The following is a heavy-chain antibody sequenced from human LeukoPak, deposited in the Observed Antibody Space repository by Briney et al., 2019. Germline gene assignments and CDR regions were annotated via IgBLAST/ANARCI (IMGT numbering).Heavy chain of an antibody. Sequence: PGRSLRLSCAASGFTFSSYAMHWVRQAPGKGLEWVAVISYDGSNKYYADSVKGRFTISRDNSKNTLYLQMNSLRAEDTAVYYCARDEGVVVVEYAFDIWGQGTMVTVSS. D-gene: IGHD3-22*01. CDR2: ISYDGSNK. CDR3: ARDEGVVVVEYAFDI. CDR1: GFTFSSYA. V-gene: IGHV3-30*04. J-gene: IGHJ3*02.